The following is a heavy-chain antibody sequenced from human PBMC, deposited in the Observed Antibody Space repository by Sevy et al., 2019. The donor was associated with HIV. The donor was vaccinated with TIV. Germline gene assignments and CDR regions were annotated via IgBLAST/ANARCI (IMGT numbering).Heavy chain of an antibody. CDR3: ATTKDYYESYGSPFDY. D-gene: IGHD3-22*01. CDR1: GSTLSRLS. CDR2: FDPEDGET. J-gene: IGHJ4*02. V-gene: IGHV1-24*01. Sequence: ASVKVSCKVSGSTLSRLSMHWVRQVPGKGLEWMGSFDPEDGETIYARKFQGRVSMTEDTSTDTAYMELSSLRSEDTAVYYCATTKDYYESYGSPFDYWGQGTLVTFSS.